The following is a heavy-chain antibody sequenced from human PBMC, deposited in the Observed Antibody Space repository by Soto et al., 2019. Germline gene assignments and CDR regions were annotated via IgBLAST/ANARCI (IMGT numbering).Heavy chain of an antibody. J-gene: IGHJ6*02. CDR1: GYTFTSYY. D-gene: IGHD6-19*01. CDR3: ARDRQYSSGSFADYYGMDV. Sequence: ASVKVSCKASGYTFTSYYMHWVRQAPGQGLEWMGIINPSGGSTSYAQKFQGRVTMTRDTSTSTVYMELSSLRSEDTAVYYCARDRQYSSGSFADYYGMDVWGQGTTVTVSS. V-gene: IGHV1-46*01. CDR2: INPSGGST.